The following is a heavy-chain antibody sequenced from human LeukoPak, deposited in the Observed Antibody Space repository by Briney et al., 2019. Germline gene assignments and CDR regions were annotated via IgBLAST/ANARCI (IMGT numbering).Heavy chain of an antibody. CDR3: ARSGRWLQLFYFDY. V-gene: IGHV4-59*01. CDR2: IYYSGST. CDR1: GGSISSYY. Sequence: SETLSLTCTVSGGSISSYYWSWIRQPPGKGLEWIGYIYYSGSTNYNPSLKSRVTISVDTSKNQFSLKLSSVTAADTAVYYCARSGRWLQLFYFDYWGQGTLVTVSS. D-gene: IGHD5-24*01. J-gene: IGHJ4*02.